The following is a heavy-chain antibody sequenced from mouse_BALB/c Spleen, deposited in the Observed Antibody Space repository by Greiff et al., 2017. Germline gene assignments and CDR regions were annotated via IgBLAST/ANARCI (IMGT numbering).Heavy chain of an antibody. V-gene: IGHV14-1*02. D-gene: IGHD2-3*01. CDR3: ARGLLGFAY. CDR1: GFNIKDYY. Sequence: VQLQQSGAELVRPGALVKLSCKASGFNIKDYYMHWVKQRPEQGLEWIGWIDPENGNTIYDPKFQGKASITADTSSNTAYLQLSSLTSEDTAVYYCARGLLGFAYWGQGTLVTVAA. J-gene: IGHJ3*01. CDR2: IDPENGNT.